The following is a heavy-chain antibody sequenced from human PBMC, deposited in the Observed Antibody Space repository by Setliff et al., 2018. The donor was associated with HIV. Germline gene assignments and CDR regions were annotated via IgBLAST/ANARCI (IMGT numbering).Heavy chain of an antibody. CDR3: AGSIVVVTAAPLT. Sequence: SETLSLTCTVSGGSISSYYWSWIRQPPGKGLEWIGNIYYSGSTYYNPSLKSRVTISVDTSKNQFSLKLGSVTAADTAVYYCAGSIVVVTAAPLTWGQGTLVTVSS. CDR1: GGSISSYY. J-gene: IGHJ5*02. V-gene: IGHV4-59*04. CDR2: IYYSGST. D-gene: IGHD2-21*02.